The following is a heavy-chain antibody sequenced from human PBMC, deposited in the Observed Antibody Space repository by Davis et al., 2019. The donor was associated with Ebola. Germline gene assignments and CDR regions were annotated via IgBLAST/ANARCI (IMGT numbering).Heavy chain of an antibody. Sequence: MPSETLSLTCTVSGGSISSSSYYWGWIRQPPGKGLEWIGSICYSGSTYYSLSLKSRVTISVDTSKNQFSLKLSSVTAADTAVYYCARRVIAAAGTPFDYWGQGTLVTISS. CDR1: GGSISSSSYY. D-gene: IGHD6-13*01. CDR2: ICYSGST. CDR3: ARRVIAAAGTPFDY. V-gene: IGHV4-39*01. J-gene: IGHJ4*02.